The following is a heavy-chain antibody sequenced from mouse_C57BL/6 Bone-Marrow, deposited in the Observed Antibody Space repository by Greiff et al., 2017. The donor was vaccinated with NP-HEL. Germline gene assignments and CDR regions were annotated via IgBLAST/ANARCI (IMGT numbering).Heavy chain of an antibody. Sequence: VQLQQSGTVLARPGASVKLSCKTSGYTFTSYWMHWVNQRPGQGLEWIGAIYPGNSDTSYNQKFKGKAKLTAVTSASTAYMELSSLTTEDSAAYYCSICDQDDFDYWGQGTTLTVSS. CDR3: SICDQDDFDY. J-gene: IGHJ2*01. CDR2: IYPGNSDT. D-gene: IGHD2-13*01. V-gene: IGHV1-5*01. CDR1: GYTFTSYW.